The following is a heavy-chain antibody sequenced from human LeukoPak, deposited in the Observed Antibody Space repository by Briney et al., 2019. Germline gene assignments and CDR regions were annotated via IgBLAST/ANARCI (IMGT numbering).Heavy chain of an antibody. CDR3: ARMSVERIAAAGTEMFGWFDP. CDR2: SYYSGST. D-gene: IGHD6-13*01. CDR1: GGSISSTTYY. J-gene: IGHJ5*02. V-gene: IGHV4-39*01. Sequence: KPSETLSLTCTVSGGSISSTTYYWGWIRQPPGKGLEWIGSSYYSGSTYYNPSLKSRVTISVDTSKNQFSLKLSSVTAADTAVYYCARMSVERIAAAGTEMFGWFDPWGQGTLVTVSS.